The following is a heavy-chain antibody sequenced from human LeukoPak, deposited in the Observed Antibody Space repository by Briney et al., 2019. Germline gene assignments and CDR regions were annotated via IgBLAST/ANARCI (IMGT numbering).Heavy chain of an antibody. J-gene: IGHJ4*02. CDR1: GFTVSSNY. V-gene: IGHV3-53*01. Sequence: GGSLRLSCAASGFTVSSNYMSWVRQAPGKGLEWVSVIYSGGSTYYADSVKGRFTISRDNSKNTLYLQMNSLRAEDTAVYYCARSPPTAMALYYFDYWAREPWSPSPQ. D-gene: IGHD5-18*01. CDR3: ARSPPTAMALYYFDY. CDR2: IYSGGST.